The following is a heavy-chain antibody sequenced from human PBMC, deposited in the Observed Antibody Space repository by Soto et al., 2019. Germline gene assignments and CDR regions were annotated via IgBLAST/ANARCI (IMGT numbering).Heavy chain of an antibody. Sequence: ASVKVSCKASGYTFTGYAMHWVRQAPGQRLEWMGWINAGNGNTKYSQKFQGRVTITRDTSASTAYMELSSLRSEDTAVYYCARDHSPYSSSWYRPANYYYYGMDVWGQGTTVTVSS. J-gene: IGHJ6*02. CDR1: GYTFTGYA. CDR2: INAGNGNT. D-gene: IGHD6-13*01. V-gene: IGHV1-3*01. CDR3: ARDHSPYSSSWYRPANYYYYGMDV.